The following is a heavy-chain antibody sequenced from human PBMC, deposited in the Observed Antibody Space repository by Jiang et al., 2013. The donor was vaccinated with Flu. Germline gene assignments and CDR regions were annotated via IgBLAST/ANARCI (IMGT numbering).Heavy chain of an antibody. CDR2: IYPGDSDT. Sequence: KGSGYSFTSYWIGWVRQMPGKGLEWMGIIYPGDSDTRYSPSFQGQVTISADKSISTAYLQWSSLKASDTAMYYCASWQPGPVGATGGAFDIWGQGTMVTVSS. D-gene: IGHD1-26*01. CDR3: ASWQPGPVGATGGAFDI. J-gene: IGHJ3*02. V-gene: IGHV5-51*01. CDR1: GYSFTSYW.